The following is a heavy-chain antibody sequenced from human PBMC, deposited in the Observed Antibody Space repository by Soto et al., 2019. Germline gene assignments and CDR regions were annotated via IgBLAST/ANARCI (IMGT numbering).Heavy chain of an antibody. CDR2: IYYSGST. D-gene: IGHD3-3*01. Sequence: QVQLQESGPGLVKPSETLSLTCTVSGGSISSYYWSWIRQPPGKGLEWIGYIYYSGSTNYNPSLKSRVTISVDTSKNQFSLKLSSVTAADTAVYYCARGVRFWEDYCYYYYMDVWGKGTTVTVSS. V-gene: IGHV4-59*08. CDR1: GGSISSYY. CDR3: ARGVRFWEDYCYYYYMDV. J-gene: IGHJ6*03.